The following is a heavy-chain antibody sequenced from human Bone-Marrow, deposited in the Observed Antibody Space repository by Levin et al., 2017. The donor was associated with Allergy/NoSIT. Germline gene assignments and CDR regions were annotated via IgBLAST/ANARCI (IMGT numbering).Heavy chain of an antibody. Sequence: PSETLSLTCAVYGGSFSGYYWSWIRQPPGKGLEWIGEINHSGSTNYNPSLKSRVTISVDTSKNQFSLKLSSVTAADTAVYYCARVKYSSGLGYWGQGTLVTVSS. CDR2: INHSGST. J-gene: IGHJ4*02. CDR3: ARVKYSSGLGY. D-gene: IGHD6-19*01. CDR1: GGSFSGYY. V-gene: IGHV4-34*01.